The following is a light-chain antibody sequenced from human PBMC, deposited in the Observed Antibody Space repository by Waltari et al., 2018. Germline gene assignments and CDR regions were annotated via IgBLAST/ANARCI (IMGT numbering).Light chain of an antibody. CDR3: SSYAGSNNWV. J-gene: IGLJ3*02. CDR1: SSDVGAYNP. CDR2: EVT. V-gene: IGLV2-8*01. Sequence: QSALTQPPPASGSPGPSVTTSCTGTSSDVGAYNPVSWYQQHPGKAPKLMIYEVTERPSGVPDRFSGSRSANTASLTVSGLQAEDEADYYCSSYAGSNNWVFGGGTKLTVL.